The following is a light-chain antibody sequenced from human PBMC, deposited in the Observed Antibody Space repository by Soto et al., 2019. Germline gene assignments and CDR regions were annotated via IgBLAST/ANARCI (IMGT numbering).Light chain of an antibody. CDR3: QQYKRRPQT. CDR2: CAS. V-gene: IGKV3-15*01. J-gene: IGKJ1*01. Sequence: TQSPSALPVSPAERATLSCRASQSVXSNFDCYQQKPGQAPRLLXDCASTSASGSPARLSGSGSGTEFTPTSSSLKSDESACYYCQQYKRRPQTFGQGTKVDIK. CDR1: QSVXSN.